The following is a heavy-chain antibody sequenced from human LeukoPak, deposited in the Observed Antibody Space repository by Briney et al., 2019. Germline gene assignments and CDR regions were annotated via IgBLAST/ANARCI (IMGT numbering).Heavy chain of an antibody. CDR3: ARLPPQYYGTD. J-gene: IGHJ6*01. Sequence: WATVSVTCTVSGGSFSSYYWSWMRQPAGKGLEWIGRIYTSESTNYNPPDKSRVTMSVDQSNNHFSLKLTSVTAADTAVHYWARLPPQYYGTD. CDR2: IYTSEST. CDR1: GGSFSSYY. V-gene: IGHV4-4*07.